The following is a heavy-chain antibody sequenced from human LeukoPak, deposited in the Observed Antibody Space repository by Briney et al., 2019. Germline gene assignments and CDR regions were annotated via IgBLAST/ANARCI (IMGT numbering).Heavy chain of an antibody. CDR2: ISSSGSV. CDR1: RGSISGSIRSYY. V-gene: IGHV4-4*09. CDR3: ARIPLGYSGAYYFDY. J-gene: IGHJ4*02. D-gene: IGHD5-12*01. Sequence: SETLSLTCTVSRGSISGSIRSYYWSWLRQPPGKGLAWIGYISSSGSVNDNPSLRSRVTISVDTSKNQFFLSLSSVSAADTAVYYCARIPLGYSGAYYFDYWGQGTLVTVSP.